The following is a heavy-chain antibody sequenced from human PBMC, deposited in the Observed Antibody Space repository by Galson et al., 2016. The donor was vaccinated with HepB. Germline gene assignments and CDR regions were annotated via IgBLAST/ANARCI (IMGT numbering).Heavy chain of an antibody. V-gene: IGHV3-48*03. CDR3: ARRHWGASSD. CDR1: GFTFSTYE. J-gene: IGHJ4*02. CDR2: ISNSGSRV. D-gene: IGHD7-27*01. Sequence: SLRLSCAASGFTFSTYEMNWVRQAPGKGLEWLSYISNSGSRVYYADSVKGRFTISRDNAKNKLYLEMNSLRAEDTGLYYCARRHWGASSDWGQGTLGTVSS.